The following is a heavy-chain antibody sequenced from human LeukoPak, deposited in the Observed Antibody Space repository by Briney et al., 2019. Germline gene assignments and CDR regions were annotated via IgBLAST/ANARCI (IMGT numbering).Heavy chain of an antibody. CDR1: GFTFNNYN. J-gene: IGHJ6*03. CDR2: ITSSGTYI. V-gene: IGHV3-21*01. D-gene: IGHD2-2*01. Sequence: GGSLRLSCAASGFTFNNYNMNWVRQAPGKALEWVSSITSSGTYIFYADSVKGRFTISRDNAKNSLYLQMNSLGPEDTAVYYCARESGSRSYYYYMDVWGKGTTVTVSS. CDR3: ARESGSRSYYYYMDV.